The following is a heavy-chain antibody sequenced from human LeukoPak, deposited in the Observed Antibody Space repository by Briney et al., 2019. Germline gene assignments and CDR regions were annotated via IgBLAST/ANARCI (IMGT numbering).Heavy chain of an antibody. CDR1: GGTFSSYA. CDR3: ASRHLEWTPVAFDI. V-gene: IGHV1-69*05. D-gene: IGHD3-3*01. J-gene: IGHJ3*02. CDR2: IIPIFGTA. Sequence: SVKVSCKASGGTFSSYAISWVQQAPGQGLEWMGRIIPIFGTANYAQKFQGRVTITTDESTSTAYMELSSLRSEDTAVYYCASRHLEWTPVAFDIWGQGTMVTVSS.